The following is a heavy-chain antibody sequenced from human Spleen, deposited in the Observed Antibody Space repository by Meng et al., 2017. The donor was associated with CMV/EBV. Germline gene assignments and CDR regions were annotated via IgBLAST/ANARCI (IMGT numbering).Heavy chain of an antibody. D-gene: IGHD2-15*01. CDR3: ARGNLRYCSGGSCGNWFDP. J-gene: IGHJ5*02. CDR1: GGSIRTYY. CDR2: IYYSGST. Sequence: SETLSLTCTVSGGSIRTYYWGWIRQPPGKGLEWIGSIYYSGSTYYNPSLKSRVAISVDTSKNQFSLKLSSVTAADTAVYYCARGNLRYCSGGSCGNWFDPWGQGTLVTVSS. V-gene: IGHV4-39*07.